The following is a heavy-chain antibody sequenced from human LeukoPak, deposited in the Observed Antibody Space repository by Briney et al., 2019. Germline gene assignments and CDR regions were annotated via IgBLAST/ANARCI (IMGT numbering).Heavy chain of an antibody. V-gene: IGHV4-39*07. Sequence: KPSETLSLTCTVSGGSISSSSYYWGWIRQPPGKGLEWIGSIYYSGSTYYNPSLKSRVTISVDTSKNQFSLKLSSVTAADTAVYYCAGRTESSGWYENYYYYMDVWGKGTTVTVSS. D-gene: IGHD6-19*01. CDR1: GGSISSSSYY. CDR2: IYYSGST. J-gene: IGHJ6*03. CDR3: AGRTESSGWYENYYYYMDV.